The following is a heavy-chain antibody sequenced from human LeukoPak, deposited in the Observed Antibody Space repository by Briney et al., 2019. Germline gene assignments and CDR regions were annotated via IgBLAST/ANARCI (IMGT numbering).Heavy chain of an antibody. CDR2: IRQDGSEK. CDR3: ARPLGYCSSTSCYGNFDY. J-gene: IGHJ4*02. V-gene: IGHV3-7*01. Sequence: GGSLRLSCAASGFTFSSYWMSWVRQAPGKGLEWVANIRQDGSEKYYVDSVKGRFTISRDNAKNSLYLQMNSLRAEDTAVYYCARPLGYCSSTSCYGNFDYWGQGTLVTVSS. CDR1: GFTFSSYW. D-gene: IGHD2-2*01.